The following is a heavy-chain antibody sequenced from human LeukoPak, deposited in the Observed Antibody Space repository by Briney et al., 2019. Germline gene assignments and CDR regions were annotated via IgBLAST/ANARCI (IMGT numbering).Heavy chain of an antibody. CDR3: AKAQYSGSYYEFDY. CDR1: GFTFDDYA. Sequence: GRSLRLSCAASGFTFDDYAMHWVRQAPGKGLEWVSGISWNSGSIGYADSVKGRFTISRDNAKNSLYLQMNSLRAEDTALYYCAKAQYSGSYYEFDYWGQGTLVTVSS. D-gene: IGHD1-26*01. V-gene: IGHV3-9*01. J-gene: IGHJ4*02. CDR2: ISWNSGSI.